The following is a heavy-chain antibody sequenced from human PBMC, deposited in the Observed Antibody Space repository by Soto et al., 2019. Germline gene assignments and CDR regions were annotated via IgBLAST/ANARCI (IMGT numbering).Heavy chain of an antibody. CDR2: INAHSGGT. Sequence: ASVKVSCKASGFSFTGYYIHWLRQAPGQGLEWMGWINAHSGGTEYAQKFQGRVTLTRDTSISTAYMTLSSLRSDDTAIYYCAKDLTRQLSYWLDPWGQGTQVTVSS. CDR3: AKDLTRQLSYWLDP. D-gene: IGHD6-6*01. CDR1: GFSFTGYY. J-gene: IGHJ5*02. V-gene: IGHV1-2*02.